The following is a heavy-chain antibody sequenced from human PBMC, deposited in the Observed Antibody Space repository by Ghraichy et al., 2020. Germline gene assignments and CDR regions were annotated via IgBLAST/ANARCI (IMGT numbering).Heavy chain of an antibody. CDR3: VKDSSCSCSTCYTYHRDF. J-gene: IGHJ4*02. D-gene: IGHD2-2*01. CDR1: GFTFNALS. Sequence: AGSLRLSCATSGFTFNALSMHWVRQVPGRGLEWVALITSDGSKTFYADSVKGRFTISRDNSRNSLYLQMNSLTSEDSALYYCVKDSSCSCSTCYTYHRDFWGQGTLVTVSS. V-gene: IGHV3-43*01. CDR2: ITSDGSKT.